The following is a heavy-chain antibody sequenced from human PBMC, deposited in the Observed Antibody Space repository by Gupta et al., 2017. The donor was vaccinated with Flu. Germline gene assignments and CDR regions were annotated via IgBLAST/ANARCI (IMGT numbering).Heavy chain of an antibody. Sequence: EVQLVESGGGFVQPGGSLRLSCAASGFSFSYYNRNWVRRAPGKGLEWVSYISSSSSSTHYSDSVKGRVTVSRDNARNSLYLQMNSLRAEDTAVYYCARDRVPTSGMDVWGQGTTVTVSS. V-gene: IGHV3-48*01. J-gene: IGHJ6*02. CDR1: GFSFSYYN. CDR3: ARDRVPTSGMDV. CDR2: ISSSSSST. D-gene: IGHD4/OR15-4a*01.